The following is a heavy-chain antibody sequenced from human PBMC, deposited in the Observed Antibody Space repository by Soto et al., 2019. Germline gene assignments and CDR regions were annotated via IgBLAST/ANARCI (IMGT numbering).Heavy chain of an antibody. V-gene: IGHV3-33*08. CDR2: IWYDGSNK. CDR3: ARGDGELRTLDY. CDR1: GFTFSSYG. J-gene: IGHJ4*02. Sequence: GGSLRLSCAASGFTFSSYGMHWVRQAPGNGLEWVAVIWYDGSNKYYADSVKGRFTISRDNSKNTLYLQMNSLRAEDTAVYYCARGDGELRTLDYWGQGTLVTVSS. D-gene: IGHD1-7*01.